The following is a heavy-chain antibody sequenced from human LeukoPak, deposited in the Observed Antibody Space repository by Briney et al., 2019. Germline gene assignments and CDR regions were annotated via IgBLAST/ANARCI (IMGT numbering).Heavy chain of an antibody. CDR1: GFTFSSYA. J-gene: IGHJ4*02. CDR3: AKLNLDYYDSSGYYGC. V-gene: IGHV3-23*01. Sequence: GGSLRLSCAASGFTFSSYAMSWVRQAPGKGLEWVSAISGSGGSTYYADSVKGRFTISRDDSKNTLYLQMNSLRAEDTAVYYCAKLNLDYYDSSGYYGCWGQGTLVTISS. CDR2: ISGSGGST. D-gene: IGHD3-22*01.